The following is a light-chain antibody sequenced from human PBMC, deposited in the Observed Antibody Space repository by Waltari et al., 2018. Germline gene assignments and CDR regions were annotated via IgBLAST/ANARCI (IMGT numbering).Light chain of an antibody. Sequence: QSALTQPASVSGSPGQSITISCTATTSDIRVYKYVSWYQQHPGKVPKVIIYHVSNRPSGISTRFSGSKSGNTASLTISGLQAEDEADYYCSSYRSGSTLVFGGGTKVTVL. CDR2: HVS. CDR1: TSDIRVYKY. V-gene: IGLV2-14*01. CDR3: SSYRSGSTLV. J-gene: IGLJ2*01.